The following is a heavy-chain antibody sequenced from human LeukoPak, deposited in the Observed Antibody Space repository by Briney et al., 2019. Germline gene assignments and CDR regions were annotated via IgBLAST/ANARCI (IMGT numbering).Heavy chain of an antibody. J-gene: IGHJ5*02. CDR2: ISGSGGST. V-gene: IGHV3-23*01. CDR3: ARYYYDSSGYPSGFDP. CDR1: GFTFNNYG. D-gene: IGHD3-22*01. Sequence: PGRSLRLSCAASGFTFNNYGIHWVRQAPGKGLEWVSAISGSGGSTYYADSVKGRFTISRDNSKNTLYLQMNSLRAEDTAVYYCARYYYDSSGYPSGFDPWGRGTLVTVSS.